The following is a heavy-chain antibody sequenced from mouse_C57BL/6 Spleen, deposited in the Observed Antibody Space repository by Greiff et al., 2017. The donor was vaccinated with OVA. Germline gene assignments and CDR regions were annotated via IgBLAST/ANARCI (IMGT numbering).Heavy chain of an antibody. CDR1: GYTFTDYE. CDR3: TSSLGSSYGYFDV. D-gene: IGHD1-1*01. CDR2: IDPETCGT. J-gene: IGHJ1*03. V-gene: IGHV1-15*01. Sequence: QVQLQQSGAELVRPGASVTLSCKASGYTFTDYEMHWVKQTPVHGLEWIGAIDPETCGTAYNQKFKGKAILTADKSSSTAYMELRSLTSEDSAVYYCTSSLGSSYGYFDVWGTGTTVTVSS.